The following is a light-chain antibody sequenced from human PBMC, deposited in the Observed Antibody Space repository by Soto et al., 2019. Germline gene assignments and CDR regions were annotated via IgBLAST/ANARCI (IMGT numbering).Light chain of an antibody. V-gene: IGLV2-8*01. CDR1: SSDVGGYNF. J-gene: IGLJ1*01. Sequence: QSVLTQPPSASGSRGQSVTISCTGTSSDVGGYNFVSWYQQHPGKAPKVILYEVTKRPSGVPDRFSGSKSGNAASLAVSGRQTEDEGHYYCSSYAGSKNHDVFGTGTKLTVL. CDR3: SSYAGSKNHDV. CDR2: EVT.